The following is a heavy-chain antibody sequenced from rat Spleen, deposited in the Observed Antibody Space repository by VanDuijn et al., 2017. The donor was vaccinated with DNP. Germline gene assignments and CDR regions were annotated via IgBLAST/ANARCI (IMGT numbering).Heavy chain of an antibody. D-gene: IGHD1-1*01. V-gene: IGHV5-22*01. CDR1: GFTFSDYY. J-gene: IGHJ1*01. CDR2: VHSEGSST. CDR3: ARGVYYYSATYWYFDF. Sequence: EVQLVESGGGLVQPGRSLKLSCAASGFTFSDYYMAWVRQAPKKGTEWVAYVHSEGSSTYYGDCVKGRFTISRDNAKTTLYLQMNSLRSEATATYYCARGVYYYSATYWYFDFWGPGTMVTVSS.